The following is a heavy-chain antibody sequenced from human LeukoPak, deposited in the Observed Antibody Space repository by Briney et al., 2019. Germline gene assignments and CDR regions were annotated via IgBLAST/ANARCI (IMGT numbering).Heavy chain of an antibody. Sequence: QPGGSLRLSCTVSGFTFGDYAMNWFRQAPGKGLEWVGFVSTKTYGGTTEYAASVKGRFSISRDDSKSIAYLQMNSLKTEDTAVFYCTRDYAYCSGGRCDAAFDIWGQGTMVTVSS. CDR2: VSTKTYGGTT. CDR1: GFTFGDYA. CDR3: TRDYAYCSGGRCDAAFDI. V-gene: IGHV3-49*03. J-gene: IGHJ3*02. D-gene: IGHD2-15*01.